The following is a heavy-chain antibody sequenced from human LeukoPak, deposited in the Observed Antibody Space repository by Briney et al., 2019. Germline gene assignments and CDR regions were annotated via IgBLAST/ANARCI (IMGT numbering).Heavy chain of an antibody. V-gene: IGHV1-2*02. CDR3: ARGAYYDYVWGSYRPEGFDY. J-gene: IGHJ4*02. D-gene: IGHD3-16*02. CDR1: GYTFTGYY. CDR2: INPNSGGT. Sequence: ASVKVSCKASGYTFTGYYMHWVRQAPGQGLEWMGWINPNSGGTNYAQKFQGRVTMTRDTSISTAYMELSRLRSDDTAVYYCARGAYYDYVWGSYRPEGFDYWGQGTPVTVSS.